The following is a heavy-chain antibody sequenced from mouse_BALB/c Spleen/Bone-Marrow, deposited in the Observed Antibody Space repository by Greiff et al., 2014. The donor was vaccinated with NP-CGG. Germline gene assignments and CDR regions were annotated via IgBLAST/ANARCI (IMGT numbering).Heavy chain of an antibody. CDR3: ARGGGYYYAMDY. CDR1: GFTFSSYA. CDR2: ISSGGST. J-gene: IGHJ4*01. V-gene: IGHV5-6-5*01. Sequence: VQLKESGGGLVKPGGALKLSCAASGFTFSSYAMSWGRQTPEKRLGWVASISSGGSTYYPDSVKGRFTISRDNARNILYLQMSSLRSEDTAMYYCARGGGYYYAMDYWGQGTSVTVSS.